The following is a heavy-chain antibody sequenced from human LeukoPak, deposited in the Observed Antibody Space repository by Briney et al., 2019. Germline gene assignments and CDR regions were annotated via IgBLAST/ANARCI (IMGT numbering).Heavy chain of an antibody. Sequence: SETLSLTCTVSGGSMSSSYWSWIRQAPEKELEYIGYIYYTGSTDYHPSLKSRVTISVDTSKNQFSLKLTSVTAADTAVYYCARRTGGGWFDPWGQGILVTVSS. CDR2: IYYTGST. D-gene: IGHD1-1*01. J-gene: IGHJ5*02. V-gene: IGHV4-59*08. CDR1: GGSMSSSY. CDR3: ARRTGGGWFDP.